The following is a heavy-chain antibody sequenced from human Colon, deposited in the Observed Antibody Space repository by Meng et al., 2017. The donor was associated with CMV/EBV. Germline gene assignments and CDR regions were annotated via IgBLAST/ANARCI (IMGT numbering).Heavy chain of an antibody. CDR1: AYTFNNYG. V-gene: IGHV1-18*03. Sequence: SAYTFNNYGINWVRQAPGQGLEWMGWIFAFNGKTFYAQNFQGRLTMTTDASTSTSYMELRSLRSDDMAVYYCARGYDYSNYVPIDSWGQGTLVTVSS. J-gene: IGHJ4*02. CDR3: ARGYDYSNYVPIDS. D-gene: IGHD4-11*01. CDR2: IFAFNGKT.